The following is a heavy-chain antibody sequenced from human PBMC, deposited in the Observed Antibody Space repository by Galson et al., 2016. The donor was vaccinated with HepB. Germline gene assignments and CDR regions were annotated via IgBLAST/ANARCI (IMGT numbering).Heavy chain of an antibody. CDR1: GFTVSTFY. D-gene: IGHD6-19*01. V-gene: IGHV3-33*08. J-gene: IGHJ4*02. CDR2: IWYDETDK. Sequence: LRLSCAASGFTVSTFYMNWVRQAPGKGLEWVAVIWYDETDKYYAESIKGRFIISRDNAKNTLYLQMNSLRAEDTAVYYCARLSLVSAGTVDYWGQGTLVVVSS. CDR3: ARLSLVSAGTVDY.